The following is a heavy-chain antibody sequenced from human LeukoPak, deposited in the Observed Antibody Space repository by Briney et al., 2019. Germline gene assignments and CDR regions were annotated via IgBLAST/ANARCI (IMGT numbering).Heavy chain of an antibody. D-gene: IGHD3-10*01. J-gene: IGHJ4*02. CDR3: ASAAYYYGSGSYDNVFQLQFDY. CDR2: IIPIFGTA. V-gene: IGHV1-69*13. Sequence: GASVKVSCKASGGTFSSYAISWVRQAPGQGLEWMGGIIPIFGTANYAQKFQGRVTITADESTSTAYMELSSLRSEDTAVYYCASAAYYYGSGSYDNVFQLQFDYWGQGTLVTVSS. CDR1: GGTFSSYA.